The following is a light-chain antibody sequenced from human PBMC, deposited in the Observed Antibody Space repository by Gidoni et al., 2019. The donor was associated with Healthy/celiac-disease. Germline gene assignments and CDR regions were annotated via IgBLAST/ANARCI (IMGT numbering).Light chain of an antibody. CDR1: QSVSSSY. V-gene: IGKV3-20*01. CDR2: GAS. CDR3: QQGT. J-gene: IGKJ2*01. Sequence: EIVLTQSPGTLSLSPGERATLSCRASQSVSSSYLAWYQQKPGQAHRLLIYGASSRATGIPDRFRGSGSGTDFTLTISRLEPEDFAVYYCQQGTFGQGTKLEIK.